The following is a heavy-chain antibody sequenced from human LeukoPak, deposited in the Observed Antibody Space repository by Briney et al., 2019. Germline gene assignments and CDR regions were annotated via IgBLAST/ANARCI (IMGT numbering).Heavy chain of an antibody. J-gene: IGHJ5*02. CDR1: GYTFTSYD. CDR2: MNPNSGNT. CDR3: ARGYCSSTSCYVDWFDP. Sequence: GASVKVSCKASGYTFTSYDINWVRQATGQGLEWMGWMNPNSGNTGYAQKFQGRVTMTRNTSISTAYMELSSLRSEDTAVYYCARGYCSSTSCYVDWFDPWGQGTLVTVSS. D-gene: IGHD2-2*01. V-gene: IGHV1-8*01.